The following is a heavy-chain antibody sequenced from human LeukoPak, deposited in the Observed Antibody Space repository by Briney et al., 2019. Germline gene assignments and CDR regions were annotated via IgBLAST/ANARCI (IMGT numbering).Heavy chain of an antibody. CDR3: ARDYGDWVGWFDP. CDR1: GGSFSGYY. D-gene: IGHD4-17*01. Sequence: SETLSLTCAVYGGSFSGYYWSWIRQPPGKGLEWIGEINHSESTNYNPSLKSRVTISVDTSKNQFSLKLSSVTAADTAVYYCARDYGDWVGWFDPWGQGTLVTVSS. CDR2: INHSEST. V-gene: IGHV4-34*01. J-gene: IGHJ5*02.